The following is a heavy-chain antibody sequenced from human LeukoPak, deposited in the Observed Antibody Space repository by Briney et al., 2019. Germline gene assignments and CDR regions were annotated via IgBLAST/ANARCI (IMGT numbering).Heavy chain of an antibody. Sequence: PSETLSLTCTVSGGSISSYYWSWIRQPPGKGLEWIGYIYYSGSTNYNPPLKSRVTISVDTSKNQFSLKLSSVTAADTAVYYCARVTVAAKGGYYYYYMDVWGKGTTVTVSS. J-gene: IGHJ6*03. CDR1: GGSISSYY. CDR2: IYYSGST. CDR3: ARVTVAAKGGYYYYYMDV. V-gene: IGHV4-59*12. D-gene: IGHD6-19*01.